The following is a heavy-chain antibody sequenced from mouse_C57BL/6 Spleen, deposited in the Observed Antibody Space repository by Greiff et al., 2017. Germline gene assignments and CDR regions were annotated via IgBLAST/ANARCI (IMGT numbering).Heavy chain of an antibody. CDR1: GFSLTSYG. CDR2: IWSGGST. CDR3: ARGGFTTVVVPYAMDY. V-gene: IGHV2-2*01. D-gene: IGHD1-1*01. J-gene: IGHJ4*01. Sequence: VKLMESGPGLVQPSQSLSITCTVSGFSLTSYGVHWVRQSPGKGLEWLGVIWSGGSTDYNAAFISRLSISKDNSKSQVFFKMNSLQADDTAIYYCARGGFTTVVVPYAMDYWGQGTSVTVSS.